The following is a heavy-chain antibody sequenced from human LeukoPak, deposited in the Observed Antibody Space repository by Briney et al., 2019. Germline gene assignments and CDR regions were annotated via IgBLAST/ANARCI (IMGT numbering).Heavy chain of an antibody. D-gene: IGHD1-1*01. CDR3: ARARRGNAFDI. V-gene: IGHV1-69*04. J-gene: IGHJ3*02. CDR1: GGTFSSYA. Sequence: SVKVSCKASGGTFSSYAISWVRQAPGQGLEWMGRIIPILGIANYAQKFQGRVTITADKSTSTAYMELSSLRSEDTAVYYCARARRGNAFDIWGQGTMVTVSS. CDR2: IIPILGIA.